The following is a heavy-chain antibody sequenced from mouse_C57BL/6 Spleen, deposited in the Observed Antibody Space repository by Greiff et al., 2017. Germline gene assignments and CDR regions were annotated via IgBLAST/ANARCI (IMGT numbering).Heavy chain of an antibody. J-gene: IGHJ1*03. Sequence: VKLQESGPGLVQPSQSLSITCTVSGFSLTSYGVHWVRQSPGKGLEWLGVIWRGGSTDYNAAFMSRLSITKDNSKSQVFFKMNSLQADDTAIYYCAKDHYYGSSTWYFDVWGTGTTVTVSS. CDR2: IWRGGST. V-gene: IGHV2-5*01. CDR3: AKDHYYGSSTWYFDV. D-gene: IGHD1-1*01. CDR1: GFSLTSYG.